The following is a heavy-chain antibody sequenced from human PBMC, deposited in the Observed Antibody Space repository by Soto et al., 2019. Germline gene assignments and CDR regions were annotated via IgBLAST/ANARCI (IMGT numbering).Heavy chain of an antibody. D-gene: IGHD6-6*01. CDR2: IIPIFGTA. V-gene: IGHV1-69*13. CDR1: GGTFSSYA. CDR3: AHVIYSSSSPTYYFDY. Sequence: GASVKVSCKASGGTFSSYAISWVRQAPGQGLEWMGGIIPIFGTANYAQKFQGRVTITADESTSTAYMELSSLRSEDTAVYYCAHVIYSSSSPTYYFDYWGQGTLVTVSS. J-gene: IGHJ4*02.